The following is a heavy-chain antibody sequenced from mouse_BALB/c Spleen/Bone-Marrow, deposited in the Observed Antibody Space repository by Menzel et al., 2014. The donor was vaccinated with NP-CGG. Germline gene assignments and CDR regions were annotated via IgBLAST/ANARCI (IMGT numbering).Heavy chain of an antibody. CDR3: ARDGNYYFDY. V-gene: IGHV2-9*02. CDR2: IWAGGST. D-gene: IGHD2-1*01. Sequence: QVQLQQSGPGLVAPSQSLSITCTVSGFSLTSYGVHWVRQPPGKGLEWLGVIWAGGSTNYNSALMSRLSISKDNSKSQVFLKMNSLQTDDTAMYHCARDGNYYFDYWGQGTTLTVSS. CDR1: GFSLTSYG. J-gene: IGHJ2*01.